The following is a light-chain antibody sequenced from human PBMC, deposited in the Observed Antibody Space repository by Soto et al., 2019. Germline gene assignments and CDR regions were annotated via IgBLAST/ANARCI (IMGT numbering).Light chain of an antibody. CDR1: QNIVKY. J-gene: IGKJ2*01. Sequence: DIQMTQSPSSPSASVGDRVTITCRASQNIVKYLNWYQQTPGQAPKLLIYGASRLESGVPSRFSGLGSGTFFTLTISSLQPEDFAIYYCQQSYSNLYTFGQGTRLEI. CDR2: GAS. V-gene: IGKV1-39*01. CDR3: QQSYSNLYT.